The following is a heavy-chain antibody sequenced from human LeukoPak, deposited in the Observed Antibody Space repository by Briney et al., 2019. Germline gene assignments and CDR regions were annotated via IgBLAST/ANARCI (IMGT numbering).Heavy chain of an antibody. J-gene: IGHJ4*02. Sequence: SETLSLTCTVSGGSISDYFWSWIRQPPGKGLEWVGYVFYNGSTNYNPSLKSRVTISIDTSRIRFSLRLSSVTAADTARYYCARGGWSLDYWGQGTLDTVSS. V-gene: IGHV4-59*01. CDR1: GGSISDYF. D-gene: IGHD6-19*01. CDR3: ARGGWSLDY. CDR2: VFYNGST.